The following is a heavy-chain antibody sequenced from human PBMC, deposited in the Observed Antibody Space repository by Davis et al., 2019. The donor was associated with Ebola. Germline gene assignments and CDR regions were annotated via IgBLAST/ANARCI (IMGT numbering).Heavy chain of an antibody. D-gene: IGHD3-9*01. CDR1: GGSFSGYY. Sequence: PSETLSLTCAVYGGSFSGYYWSWIRQPPGKGLEWIGEINHSGSTNYNPSLKSRVTISVDTSKNQFSLKLSSVTAADTAVYYCARGPYYDILTGYQHWFDPWGQGTLVTVSS. V-gene: IGHV4-34*01. J-gene: IGHJ5*02. CDR2: INHSGST. CDR3: ARGPYYDILTGYQHWFDP.